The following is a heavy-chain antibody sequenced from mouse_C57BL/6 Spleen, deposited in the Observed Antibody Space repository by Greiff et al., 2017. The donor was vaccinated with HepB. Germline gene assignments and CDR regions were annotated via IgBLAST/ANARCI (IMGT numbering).Heavy chain of an antibody. J-gene: IGHJ1*03. CDR3: AKGGDYEGYFDV. CDR2: ISDGGSYT. D-gene: IGHD2-4*01. Sequence: EVMLVESGGGLVKPGGSLKLSCAASGFTFSSYAMSWVRQTPEKRLEWVATISDGGSYTYYPDNVKGRFTISRDNAKNNLYLQMSHLKSEDTAMYYCAKGGDYEGYFDVWGTGTTVTVSS. V-gene: IGHV5-4*03. CDR1: GFTFSSYA.